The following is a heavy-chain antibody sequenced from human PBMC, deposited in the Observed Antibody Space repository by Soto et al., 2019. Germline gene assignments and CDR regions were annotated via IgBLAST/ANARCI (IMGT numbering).Heavy chain of an antibody. CDR1: GYTFTSYD. CDR3: ARDKGDYYYMDV. J-gene: IGHJ6*03. V-gene: IGHV1-18*01. D-gene: IGHD3-16*01. Sequence: ASVKVSCKASGYTFTSYDINWVGQAPGQGHEWMGWISAYNGNTNYAQKLQGRVTMTTDTSTSTAYMELRSLRSDDTAVYYCARDKGDYYYMDVWGKGTTVTVSS. CDR2: ISAYNGNT.